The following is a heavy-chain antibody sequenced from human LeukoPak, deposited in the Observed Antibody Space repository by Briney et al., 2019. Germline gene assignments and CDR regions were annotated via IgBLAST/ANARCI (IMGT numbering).Heavy chain of an antibody. V-gene: IGHV3-48*03. CDR2: ISSSGSTI. CDR1: GFTVSSYE. CDR3: ARGSGTIFGVVIIRGMDV. Sequence: GGSLRLSCAASGFTVSSYEMNWVRQAPGKGLEWVSYISSSGSTIYYAESVKGRFTISRDNAKNSLYLQMNSLRAEDTAVYYCARGSGTIFGVVIIRGMDVWGQGTTVTVSS. J-gene: IGHJ6*02. D-gene: IGHD3-3*01.